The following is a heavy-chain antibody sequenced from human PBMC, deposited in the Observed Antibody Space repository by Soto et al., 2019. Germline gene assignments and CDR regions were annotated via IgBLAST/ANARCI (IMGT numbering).Heavy chain of an antibody. CDR1: GFSLSTSGVG. J-gene: IGHJ4*02. CDR3: AHSIAAAGTGGRADY. CDR2: IYWDDDK. Sequence: QITLKESGPTLVKPTQTLTLTCTFSGFSLSTSGVGVGWIRQPPGKALEWLALIYWDDDKRYSPSLKSRLTNTKDTSKNQVVLTMTNMDPVDTATYYCAHSIAAAGTGGRADYWGQGTLVTVSS. V-gene: IGHV2-5*02. D-gene: IGHD6-13*01.